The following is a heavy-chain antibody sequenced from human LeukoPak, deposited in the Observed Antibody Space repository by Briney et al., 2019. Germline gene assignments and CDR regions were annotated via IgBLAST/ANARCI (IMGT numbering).Heavy chain of an antibody. J-gene: IGHJ4*02. Sequence: VASVKVSCKASGGTFSSYAISWVRQAPGQGLEWMGEIIPIFGTANYAQKFQGRVTITADESTSTAYMELSSLRSEDTAVYYCARDRPTTPLGLDYWGQGTLVTVSS. D-gene: IGHD2-15*01. CDR3: ARDRPTTPLGLDY. V-gene: IGHV1-69*13. CDR2: IIPIFGTA. CDR1: GGTFSSYA.